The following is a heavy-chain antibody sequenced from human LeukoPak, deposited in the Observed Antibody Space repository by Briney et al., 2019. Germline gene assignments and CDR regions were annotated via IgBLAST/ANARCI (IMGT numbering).Heavy chain of an antibody. CDR3: ATLGYCSGGSCLLDSYFDY. CDR1: GGSISSYY. Sequence: SETPSLTCTVSGGSISSYYWSWIRQPPGKGLEWIGSIYYSGSTYYNPSLKSRVTISVDTSKNQFSLKLSSVTAADTAVYYCATLGYCSGGSCLLDSYFDYWGQGTLVTVSS. V-gene: IGHV4-39*05. D-gene: IGHD2-15*01. J-gene: IGHJ4*02. CDR2: IYYSGST.